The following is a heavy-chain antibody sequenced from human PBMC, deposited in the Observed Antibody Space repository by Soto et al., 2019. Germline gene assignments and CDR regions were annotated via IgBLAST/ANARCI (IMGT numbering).Heavy chain of an antibody. Sequence: QVQLVQSGAEVKKPGSSVKVSCKASGYTFTSYDINWVRQATGQGLEWMGWMNPNSGNTGYAQKFEGRVTITSNAYISTAYMKLSSMRSEYTAVYYCGREEGCGSYLDYWGQGTLVTVSS. V-gene: IGHV1-8*01. CDR1: GYTFTSYD. CDR2: MNPNSGNT. CDR3: GREEGCGSYLDY. J-gene: IGHJ4*02. D-gene: IGHD1-26*01.